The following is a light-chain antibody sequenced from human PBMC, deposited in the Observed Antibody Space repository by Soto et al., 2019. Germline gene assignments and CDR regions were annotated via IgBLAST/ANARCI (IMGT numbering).Light chain of an antibody. CDR1: SSDVGDGDF. V-gene: IGLV2-14*01. J-gene: IGLJ3*02. CDR3: CSYTRSYTWV. Sequence: QSALTQPACVSGSPRQSITISCTGTSSDVGDGDFVSWYQQRPGNAPKLMIYKVSNRPSGVSNRFSGSKSGNTASLTISGLQAEDEADYYCCSYTRSYTWVFGGGTKLTVL. CDR2: KVS.